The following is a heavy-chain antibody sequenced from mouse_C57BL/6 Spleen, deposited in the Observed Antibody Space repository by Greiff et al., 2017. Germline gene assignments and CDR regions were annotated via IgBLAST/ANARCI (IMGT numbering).Heavy chain of an antibody. CDR3: ARVYDYDPFDY. D-gene: IGHD2-4*01. CDR1: GFTFSSYA. J-gene: IGHJ2*01. V-gene: IGHV5-4*03. CDR2: ISDGGSYT. Sequence: EVNLVESGGGLVKPGGSLKLSCAASGFTFSSYAMSWVRQTPEKRLEWVATISDGGSYTYYPDNVKGRFTISRDNAKNNLYLQMSHLKSEDTAMYYCARVYDYDPFDYWGQGTTLTVSS.